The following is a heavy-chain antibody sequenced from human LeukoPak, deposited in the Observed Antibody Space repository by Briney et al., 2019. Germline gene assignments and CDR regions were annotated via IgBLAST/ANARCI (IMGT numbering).Heavy chain of an antibody. V-gene: IGHV3-21*01. CDR1: GFTFSSYS. Sequence: GGSLRLSCAASGFTFSSYSMNWVRQAPGKGLEWVSSISSSCSYIYYADSVKGRFTISRDNAKNSLYLQMNSLRAEDTAVYYCARERTAGWDAFDIWGQGTMVTVSS. D-gene: IGHD1-14*01. J-gene: IGHJ3*02. CDR2: ISSSCSYI. CDR3: ARERTAGWDAFDI.